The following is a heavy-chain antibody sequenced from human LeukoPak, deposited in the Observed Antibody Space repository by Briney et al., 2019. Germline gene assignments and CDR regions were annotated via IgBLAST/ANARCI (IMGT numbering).Heavy chain of an antibody. CDR1: GFTFSSYG. D-gene: IGHD3-10*01. J-gene: IGHJ6*02. Sequence: GGSLRLSCAASGFTFSSYGMHWVRQAPGKGLEWVALIRYDGSNKYYADSVTGRFTISRDNSKNTLYLQMNSLRGEDTAVYYCAKDRGNSFYYGMDLWGQGTTVTVPS. V-gene: IGHV3-30*02. CDR2: IRYDGSNK. CDR3: AKDRGNSFYYGMDL.